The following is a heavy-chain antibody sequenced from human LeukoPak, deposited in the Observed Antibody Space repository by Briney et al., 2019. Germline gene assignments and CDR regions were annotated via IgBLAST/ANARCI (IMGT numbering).Heavy chain of an antibody. CDR1: GYTFTSYD. D-gene: IGHD3-3*01. J-gene: IGHJ3*02. CDR2: MNPNSGNT. V-gene: IGHV1-8*01. Sequence: GASVKVSCKASGYTFTSYDINWVRQATGQGLEWMGWMNPNSGNTGYAQKFQGRVTMTEDTSTDTAYMELSSLRSEDTAVYYCATISDFWSKPHDAFDIWGQGTMVTVSS. CDR3: ATISDFWSKPHDAFDI.